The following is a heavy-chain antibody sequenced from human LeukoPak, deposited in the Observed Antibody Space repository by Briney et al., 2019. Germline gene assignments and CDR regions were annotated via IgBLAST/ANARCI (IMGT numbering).Heavy chain of an antibody. CDR3: ARDREMAYAVNYYYYYMDV. V-gene: IGHV1-2*02. CDR2: INPNSGGT. D-gene: IGHD2-8*01. J-gene: IGHJ6*03. CDR1: GYTFTGYY. Sequence: ASVKVSCKASGYTFTGYYMHWVRQAPGRGLEWMGWINPNSGGTNYAQKFQGRVTMTRDTSISTAYMELSRLRSDDTAVYYCARDREMAYAVNYYYYYMDVWGKGTTVTVSS.